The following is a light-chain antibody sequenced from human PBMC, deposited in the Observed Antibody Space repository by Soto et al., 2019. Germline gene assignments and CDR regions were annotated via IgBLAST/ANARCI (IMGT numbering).Light chain of an antibody. V-gene: IGKV3-20*01. J-gene: IGKJ5*01. Sequence: ETVLTQSRYTLCSRWWARATITRRSSKSVSSSYLAWYQQKPGQAPRLLIYGASSRATGIPDRFCFIGHGTEYTLTLRCLHPYETALHFCQRHGSAPSTISLGTRLEIK. CDR2: GAS. CDR3: QRHGSAPST. CDR1: KSVSSSY.